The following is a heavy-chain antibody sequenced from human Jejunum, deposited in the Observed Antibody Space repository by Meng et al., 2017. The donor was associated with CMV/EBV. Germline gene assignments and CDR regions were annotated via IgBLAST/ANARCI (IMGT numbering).Heavy chain of an antibody. CDR3: APGFRSWSGSYSS. Sequence: QVHLQRGGEELCPPSVTLSLTCAVYGAPFSGYWSWVGQPPGKGLEWIGEITHSGSTNYNVSLKSRVTISIDTSKNQFSLKLSSVTATDTAVYYCAPGFRSWSGSYSSWGQGTLVTVSS. J-gene: IGHJ4*02. D-gene: IGHD1-26*01. CDR1: GAPFSGY. CDR2: ITHSGST. V-gene: IGHV4-34*01.